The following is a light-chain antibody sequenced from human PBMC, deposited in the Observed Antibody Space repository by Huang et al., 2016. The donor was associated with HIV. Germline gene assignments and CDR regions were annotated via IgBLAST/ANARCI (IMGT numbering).Light chain of an antibody. CDR3: QQYYSTLPYT. Sequence: DIVMTQSPDSLAVSLGERATINCKSSQSVLDSSNNKNYLAWYQQKPGQPPKLLIDWASTRESGVPDRFSGSVSGTDFTLTISSLQAEDVAIYYCQQYYSTLPYTFGQGTKLEIK. V-gene: IGKV4-1*01. CDR1: QSVLDSSNNKNY. J-gene: IGKJ2*01. CDR2: WAS.